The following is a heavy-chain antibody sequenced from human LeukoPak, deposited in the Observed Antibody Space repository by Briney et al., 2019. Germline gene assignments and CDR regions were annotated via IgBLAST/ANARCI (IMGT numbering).Heavy chain of an antibody. J-gene: IGHJ4*02. CDR1: GGSVSSTSHY. CDR3: ARRILAAAGRFDY. CDR2: IYYSGST. V-gene: IGHV4-39*01. D-gene: IGHD6-13*01. Sequence: KPSETLSLTCSVSGGSVSSTSHYWGWIRQPPGKGLELIGSIYYSGSTYYNPSLKSRVTISVDTSKNQFSLKLSSVTAADTAVYYCARRILAAAGRFDYWAREPWSPSPQ.